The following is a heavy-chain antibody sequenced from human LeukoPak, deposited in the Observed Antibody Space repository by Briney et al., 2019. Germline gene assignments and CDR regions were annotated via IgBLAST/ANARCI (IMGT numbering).Heavy chain of an antibody. CDR3: AREGPSIAVAAGDY. CDR1: GFTFSSYS. J-gene: IGHJ4*02. Sequence: PGGSLRLSCAASGFTFSSYSMNWVRQAPGKGLEWVSSISSSSSYIYYADSVKGRFTISRDNAKNSLYLQMNSLRAEDTAVYYCAREGPSIAVAAGDYWGQGTLATVSS. D-gene: IGHD6-19*01. V-gene: IGHV3-21*01. CDR2: ISSSSSYI.